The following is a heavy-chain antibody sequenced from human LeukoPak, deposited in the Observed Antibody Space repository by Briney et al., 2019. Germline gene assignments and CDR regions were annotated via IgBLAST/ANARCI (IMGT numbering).Heavy chain of an antibody. D-gene: IGHD4-11*01. Sequence: SETLSLTCTVSGGSISSGGYYWSWIRQPPGKGLEWIGEINHSGSTNYNPSLKSRVTISVDTSKNQFSLKLSSVTAADTAVYYCARELKKYSNYVYYGMDVWGQGTTVTVSS. V-gene: IGHV4-39*07. CDR2: INHSGST. CDR3: ARELKKYSNYVYYGMDV. J-gene: IGHJ6*02. CDR1: GGSISSGGYY.